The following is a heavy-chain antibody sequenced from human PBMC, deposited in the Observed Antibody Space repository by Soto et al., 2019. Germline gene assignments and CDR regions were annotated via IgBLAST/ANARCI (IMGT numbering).Heavy chain of an antibody. Sequence: VGSLRLSCAASGFTFSSYGMHWVRQAPGKGLEWVAVISYDGSNKYYADSVKGRFTISRDNSKNTLCLQMNSLRAEDTAVYYCAKDSSSGGMDVWGQGTTVTVSS. CDR1: GFTFSSYG. D-gene: IGHD6-6*01. CDR2: ISYDGSNK. V-gene: IGHV3-30*18. CDR3: AKDSSSGGMDV. J-gene: IGHJ6*02.